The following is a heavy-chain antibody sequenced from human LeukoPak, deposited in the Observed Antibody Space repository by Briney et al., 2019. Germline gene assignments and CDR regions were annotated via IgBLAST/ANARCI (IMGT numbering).Heavy chain of an antibody. V-gene: IGHV4-59*01. D-gene: IGHD3-16*01. J-gene: IGHJ4*02. CDR3: ARDGGIPYYFDF. CDR2: IYYSGTT. CDR1: GDSLSGYY. Sequence: KSSETLSXTCTVSGDSLSGYYWSWIRQPPGKGPEWIGNIYYSGTTNYNPSLKSRVTISVDTSKNQFSLKLTSVTAADTAVYYCARDGGIPYYFDFWGQGTLVTVSS.